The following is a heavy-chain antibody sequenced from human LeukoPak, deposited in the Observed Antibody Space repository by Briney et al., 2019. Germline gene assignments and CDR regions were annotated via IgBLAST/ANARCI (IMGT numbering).Heavy chain of an antibody. CDR2: IYYSGST. V-gene: IGHV4-59*01. CDR1: GGSNSSYY. D-gene: IGHD6-19*01. Sequence: SETLSLTCTVSGGSNSSYYWSWIRQPPGKGLEWIGYIYYSGSTNYNPSLKSRVTISVDTSKNQFSLKLSSVTAADTAVYYCARERSSSGWLNWFDPWGQGTLVTVSS. J-gene: IGHJ5*02. CDR3: ARERSSSGWLNWFDP.